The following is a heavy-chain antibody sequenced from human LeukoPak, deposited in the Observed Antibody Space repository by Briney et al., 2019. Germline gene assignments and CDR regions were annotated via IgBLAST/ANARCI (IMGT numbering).Heavy chain of an antibody. Sequence: PSETLSLTCTVSGGSISSSSCYWGWIRQPPGKGLEWIGSIYYSGSTYYNPSLKSRVTISVDTSKNQFSLKLSSVTAADTAVYYCARLIGNYYDSSGYSYGAWGQGTLVTVSS. CDR3: ARLIGNYYDSSGYSYGA. J-gene: IGHJ4*02. D-gene: IGHD3-22*01. V-gene: IGHV4-39*01. CDR1: GGSISSSSCY. CDR2: IYYSGST.